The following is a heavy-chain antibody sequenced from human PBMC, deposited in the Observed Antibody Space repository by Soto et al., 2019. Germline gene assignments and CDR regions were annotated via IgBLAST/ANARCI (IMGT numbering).Heavy chain of an antibody. V-gene: IGHV3-23*01. CDR1: GFTVSSYA. Sequence: GGSLRLSCAASGFTVSSYAMSWVRQAPGKGLEWVSDISGSGGSTYSADSLKGRFTISRDNSKNTLYLQMNSVRAEDTAVYYCAKGTLGLRDAFDIWGQGTMVTVSS. CDR3: AKGTLGLRDAFDI. J-gene: IGHJ3*02. CDR2: ISGSGGST. D-gene: IGHD5-12*01.